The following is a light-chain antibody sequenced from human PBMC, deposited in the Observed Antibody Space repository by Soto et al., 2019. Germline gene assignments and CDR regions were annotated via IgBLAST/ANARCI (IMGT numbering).Light chain of an antibody. CDR1: QSISSY. Sequence: DIQMTQSPSSLSASVGDRVTITCRSSQSISSYLNWYQQKPGKAPKLLIYAASSLQRGVPSRFSGSGSGPDFTLTISSLQPEDFATYSYQQSYSTSSFGPGTKVDIK. CDR2: AAS. CDR3: QQSYSTSS. J-gene: IGKJ3*01. V-gene: IGKV1-39*01.